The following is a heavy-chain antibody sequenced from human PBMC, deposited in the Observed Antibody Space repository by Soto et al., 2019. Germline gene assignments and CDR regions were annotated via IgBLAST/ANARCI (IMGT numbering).Heavy chain of an antibody. CDR3: ARVSFSNDYDHYYMDV. V-gene: IGHV3-66*01. CDR2: TYTGGDT. CDR1: GFSVRVNY. D-gene: IGHD4-4*01. J-gene: IGHJ6*03. Sequence: EVQVVESGGGLVQPGGSLRLSCAASGFSVRVNYMTWFRQAPGKGLEWVTVTYTGGDTDYADSVKGRFTTSRDNSKNMLYLEVSSLRAEDTAVYYCARVSFSNDYDHYYMDVWGKGTTVTVSS.